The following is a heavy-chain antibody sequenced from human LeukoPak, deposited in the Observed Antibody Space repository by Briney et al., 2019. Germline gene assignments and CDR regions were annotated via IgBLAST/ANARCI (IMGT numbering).Heavy chain of an antibody. CDR2: INGDGNNV. J-gene: IGHJ4*02. Sequence: GGSLRLSCAASGFTFNNYWLHWVRQVPGKGLMWVSRINGDGNNVNYADSVKGRFTISRDDAKNTLHLQMNSLRAEDTAVYYCAAGPAGNGHLSSYWGQGTRVTVSS. V-gene: IGHV3-74*01. D-gene: IGHD1-1*01. CDR3: AAGPAGNGHLSSY. CDR1: GFTFNNYW.